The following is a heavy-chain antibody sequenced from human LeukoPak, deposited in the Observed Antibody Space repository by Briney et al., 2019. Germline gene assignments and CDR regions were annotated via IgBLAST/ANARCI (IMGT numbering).Heavy chain of an antibody. CDR3: AREGAWYQLIRGYFDY. D-gene: IGHD2-2*01. CDR1: GYTFTSYA. J-gene: IGHJ4*02. V-gene: IGHV1-3*01. Sequence: ASVKVSCKASGYTFTSYAMHWVRQAPGQRLEWMGWINAGNGNTKYSQKFQGRVTITRDTSISTAYMELSRLRSDDTAVYYCAREGAWYQLIRGYFDYWGQGTLVTVSS. CDR2: INAGNGNT.